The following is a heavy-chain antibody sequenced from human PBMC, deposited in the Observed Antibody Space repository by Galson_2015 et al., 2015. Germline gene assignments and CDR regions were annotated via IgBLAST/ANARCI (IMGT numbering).Heavy chain of an antibody. CDR2: ISSSGSTI. Sequence: SLRLSCAASGFTFSDYYMSWIRQAPGKGLEWVTYISSSGSTIYYADSVKGRLTISRDNAKNSLYLQMNSLRAEDTAVYYCARARSQLYYFDYWGQGTLVTVSS. V-gene: IGHV3-11*01. J-gene: IGHJ4*02. CDR3: ARARSQLYYFDY. D-gene: IGHD1-1*01. CDR1: GFTFSDYY.